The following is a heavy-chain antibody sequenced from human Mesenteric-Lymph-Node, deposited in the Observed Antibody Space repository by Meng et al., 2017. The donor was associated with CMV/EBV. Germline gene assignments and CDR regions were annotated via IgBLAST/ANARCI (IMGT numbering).Heavy chain of an antibody. V-gene: IGHV1-69*05. D-gene: IGHD1/OR15-1a*01. CDR3: ATRELEEPGGWVDP. CDR1: GGTCSNNA. CDR2: YIRWIETT. Sequence: KESGGTCSNNAINWVRQAPVQGLGWMGGYIRWIETTYYAQKCEGRVTMSTDESTTTAEMELSSLISDDTAGYYCATRELEEPGGWVDPWGQGTLVTVSS. J-gene: IGHJ5*02.